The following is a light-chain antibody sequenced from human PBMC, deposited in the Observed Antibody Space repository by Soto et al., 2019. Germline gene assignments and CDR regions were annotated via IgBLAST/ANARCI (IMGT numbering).Light chain of an antibody. CDR2: GAS. J-gene: IGKJ2*01. CDR1: QTINNY. V-gene: IGKV1-39*01. CDR3: QQVYDFPHT. Sequence: DILMTQSPSSLSASVGDRVTITCRTSQTINNYLNWYRQKPGKVPEVLIYGASSLQRGVSSRFTGSASRTYLTLTISSLQTEDFATYYCQQVYDFPHTFGQGTKVE.